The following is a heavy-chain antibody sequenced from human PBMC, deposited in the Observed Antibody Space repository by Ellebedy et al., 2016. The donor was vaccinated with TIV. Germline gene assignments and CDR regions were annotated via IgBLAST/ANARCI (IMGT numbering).Heavy chain of an antibody. Sequence: GESLKISXAASGFTFSNFGMNWVRQAPGKGLERVSYISSSSSTIYYADSVRGRFTISRDNAKNSVYLQMNSLGAEDTAVYYCARANGLDPDSGSFYFDYWGQGTLVTVSS. CDR3: ARANGLDPDSGSFYFDY. D-gene: IGHD1-26*01. V-gene: IGHV3-48*04. J-gene: IGHJ4*02. CDR2: ISSSSSTI. CDR1: GFTFSNFG.